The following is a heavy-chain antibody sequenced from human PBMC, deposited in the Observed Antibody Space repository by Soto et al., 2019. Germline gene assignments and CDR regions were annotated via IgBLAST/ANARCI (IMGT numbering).Heavy chain of an antibody. D-gene: IGHD2-15*01. CDR1: GGSITTGGYY. Sequence: SSETLSLTCTVSGGSITTGGYYWSWIRQLPGKGLEWIGHRYYSESTYYNPSLKSRVSISLDTSKNQFSLKLSFVTAADTAMYYCARTKCSGGSCYSWSLDYWGQGTPVTVSS. CDR2: RYYSEST. V-gene: IGHV4-31*03. J-gene: IGHJ4*02. CDR3: ARTKCSGGSCYSWSLDY.